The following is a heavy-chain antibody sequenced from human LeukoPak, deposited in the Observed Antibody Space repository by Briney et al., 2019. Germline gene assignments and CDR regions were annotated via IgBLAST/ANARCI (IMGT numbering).Heavy chain of an antibody. V-gene: IGHV4-4*07. CDR3: AKEGRSSTPGY. Sequence: PSETLSLTCTVSGGSIGSYSWSWIRQPAGKGLEWIGRMSTSESPNYNPSLKSRVIMSVDTSKNQFSLRLTSVTAADTAVYYCAKEGRSSTPGYWGQGSLVTVSS. CDR1: GGSIGSYS. J-gene: IGHJ4*02. D-gene: IGHD2-15*01. CDR2: MSTSESP.